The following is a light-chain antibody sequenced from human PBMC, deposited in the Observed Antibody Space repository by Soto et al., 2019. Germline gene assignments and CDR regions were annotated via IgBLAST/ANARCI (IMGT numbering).Light chain of an antibody. Sequence: EIVLTQSPGTLSLSPGERATLSCRASLSVSSNYLAWYQQKPGQAPRLLIYGASSRATGIPDRFSGSGSGTDFTLTISRLGPEDFAVYYCQQYGGSPPFSFGPGTRVDIK. CDR3: QQYGGSPPFS. V-gene: IGKV3-20*01. CDR1: LSVSSNY. J-gene: IGKJ3*01. CDR2: GAS.